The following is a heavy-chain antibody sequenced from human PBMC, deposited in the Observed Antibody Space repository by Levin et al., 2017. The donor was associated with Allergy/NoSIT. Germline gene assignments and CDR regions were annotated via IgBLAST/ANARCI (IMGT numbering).Heavy chain of an antibody. CDR1: GGSITSNNW. V-gene: IGHV4-4*02. J-gene: IGHJ6*02. CDR3: ARGVGLWFAEEFHYYGMDV. Sequence: SETLSLTCAVSGGSITSNNWWNWVRQPPGKGLEWIGEIYHSGSTNYKPSLKSRVAISVDKSKNQFSLKLTAVTAADTAVYVCARGVGLWFAEEFHYYGMDVWGQGTTVTVSS. CDR2: IYHSGST. D-gene: IGHD3-10*01.